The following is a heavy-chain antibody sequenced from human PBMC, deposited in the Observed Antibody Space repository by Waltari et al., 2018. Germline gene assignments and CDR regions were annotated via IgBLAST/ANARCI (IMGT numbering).Heavy chain of an antibody. CDR2: INHSGST. J-gene: IGHJ3*02. Sequence: QVQLQQWGAGLLKPSETLSLTCAVYGGSFSGYYLTWISQPPGKGLEWIGEINHSGSTNYNPSLKSRVTISVDTSKNQFSLKLSSVTAADTAVYYCARRSNYVAFDIWGQGTMVTVSS. V-gene: IGHV4-34*01. CDR1: GGSFSGYY. D-gene: IGHD4-4*01. CDR3: ARRSNYVAFDI.